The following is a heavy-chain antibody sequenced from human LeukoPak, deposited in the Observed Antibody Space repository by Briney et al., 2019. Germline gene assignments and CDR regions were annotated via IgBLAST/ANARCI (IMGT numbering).Heavy chain of an antibody. CDR1: GFTFSSYE. V-gene: IGHV4-34*01. D-gene: IGHD3-10*01. Sequence: GSLRLSCAASGFTFSSYEMNWVRQPPGKGLEWIGEINHSGSTNYNPSLKSRVTISVDTSKNQFSLKLSSVTAADTAVYYCARGYYGSGSYYPRYYYGMDVWGKGTTVTVSS. J-gene: IGHJ6*04. CDR3: ARGYYGSGSYYPRYYYGMDV. CDR2: INHSGST.